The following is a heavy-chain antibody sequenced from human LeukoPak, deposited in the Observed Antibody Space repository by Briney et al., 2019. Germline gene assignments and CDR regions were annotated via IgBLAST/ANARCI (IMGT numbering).Heavy chain of an antibody. V-gene: IGHV3-21*01. J-gene: IGHJ4*02. CDR3: ARGTYSGYDQMTTVTFDY. Sequence: PGGSLRLSCAAFGFTFSSYSMNWVRQAPGKGLEWVSSISSSSSYIYYADSVKGRFTISRDNAKNSLYLQMNSLRAEDTAVYYCARGTYSGYDQMTTVTFDYWGQGTLVTVSS. CDR1: GFTFSSYS. D-gene: IGHD4-17*01. CDR2: ISSSSSYI.